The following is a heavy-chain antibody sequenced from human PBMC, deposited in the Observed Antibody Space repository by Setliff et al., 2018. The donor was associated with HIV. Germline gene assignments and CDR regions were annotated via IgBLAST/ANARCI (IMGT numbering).Heavy chain of an antibody. V-gene: IGHV1-46*01. CDR2: INPSGGST. D-gene: IGHD1-1*01. Sequence: GASVKVSCKASGYTFTSYYMHWVRQAPGQGLEWMGIINPSGGSTNYAERFQGRVTMSRDSSTSTLYMDLKSLTSDDTAVYYCALANIVSTARWNHWGRGTLVTVSS. J-gene: IGHJ1*01. CDR1: GYTFTSYY. CDR3: ALANIVSTARWNH.